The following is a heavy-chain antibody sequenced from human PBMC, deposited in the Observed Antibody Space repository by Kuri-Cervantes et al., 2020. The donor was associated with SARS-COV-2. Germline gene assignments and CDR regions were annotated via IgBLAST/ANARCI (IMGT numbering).Heavy chain of an antibody. Sequence: ESLKISCTVSGGSISSSGYYWSWIRQPPGKGLEWIGEINHSGSTNYNPSLKSRVTISVDTSKNQFSLKLSSVTAADTAVYYCARVGRFLEWLLSVGGYYYYMDVWGKGTTVTVSS. V-gene: IGHV4-39*07. CDR1: GGSISSSGYY. CDR2: INHSGST. D-gene: IGHD3-3*01. J-gene: IGHJ6*03. CDR3: ARVGRFLEWLLSVGGYYYYMDV.